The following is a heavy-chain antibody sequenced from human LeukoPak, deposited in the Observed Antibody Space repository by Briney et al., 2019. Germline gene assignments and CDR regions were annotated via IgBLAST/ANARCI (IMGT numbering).Heavy chain of an antibody. CDR3: ARYSTYYDFWGGYSNNWFDP. CDR2: INHSGST. D-gene: IGHD3-3*01. J-gene: IGHJ5*02. Sequence: KPSETLSLTCAVYGGSFSGYYWSWIRQPPGKGLEWIGEINHSGSTNYNPSLKSRVTISVDTSKNQFSLKLSSVTAADTAVYYCARYSTYYDFWGGYSNNWFDPWGQGTLVTVSS. CDR1: GGSFSGYY. V-gene: IGHV4-34*01.